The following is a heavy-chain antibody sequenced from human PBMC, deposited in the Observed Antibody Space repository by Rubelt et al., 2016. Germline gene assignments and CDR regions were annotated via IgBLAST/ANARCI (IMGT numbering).Heavy chain of an antibody. CDR2: INHSGST. Sequence: QVQLQQWGAGLLKPSETLSLTCAVYGGSFSGYYWSWIRQPPGKGLEWIGEINHSGSTNYNPSLKSRVTRSVDTSKNQFSLKLSSVTAADTAVYYCARVVWGPFDYWGQGTLVTVSS. J-gene: IGHJ4*02. CDR1: GGSFSGYY. V-gene: IGHV4-34*01. CDR3: ARVVWGPFDY. D-gene: IGHD3-16*01.